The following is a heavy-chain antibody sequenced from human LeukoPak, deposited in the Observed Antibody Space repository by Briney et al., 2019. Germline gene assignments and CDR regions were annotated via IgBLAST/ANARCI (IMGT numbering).Heavy chain of an antibody. CDR2: IYYSGST. D-gene: IGHD2-15*01. CDR3: ARGYCSGGSCYSYYYYNYMDV. CDR1: GGSISSYY. Sequence: PSETLSLTCTVSGGSISSYYWSWVRQPPGKGLEWIGYIYYSGSTNYNPSLKSRVTISVDTSKNQFSLKLSSVTAADTAVYYCARGYCSGGSCYSYYYYNYMDVWGKGTTVTVSS. J-gene: IGHJ6*03. V-gene: IGHV4-59*01.